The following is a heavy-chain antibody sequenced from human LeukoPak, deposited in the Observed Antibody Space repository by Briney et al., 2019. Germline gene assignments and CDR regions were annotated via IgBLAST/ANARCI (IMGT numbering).Heavy chain of an antibody. CDR2: ISWNSGSI. D-gene: IGHD6-13*01. J-gene: IGHJ4*02. Sequence: PGRSLRLSCAASGFTFDDYAMHWVRQAPGKGLEWVSGISWNSGSIGYADSVKGRFTISRDNAKHSLYLQMNSLRAEDTALYYCAKGYSSSWTNYFDYWGQGTLVTVSS. CDR1: GFTFDDYA. CDR3: AKGYSSSWTNYFDY. V-gene: IGHV3-9*01.